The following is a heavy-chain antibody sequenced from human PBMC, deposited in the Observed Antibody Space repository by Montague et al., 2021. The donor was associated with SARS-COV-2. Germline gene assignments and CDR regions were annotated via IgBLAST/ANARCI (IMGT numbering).Heavy chain of an antibody. J-gene: IGHJ6*03. CDR2: INHGGST. D-gene: IGHD2-15*01. CDR1: GGSFSGYY. V-gene: IGHV4-34*01. CDR3: ARLRDGVVPSPILGIGPYFTYYYMDV. Sequence: SETLSLTCAVHGGSFSGYYWNWIRQRPGKGLEWIGEINHGGSTNYNPSLKNRLTISADTSKNQFSLKLTSVATTDTAVNYCARLRDGVVPSPILGIGPYFTYYYMDVWGKGTTVTVS.